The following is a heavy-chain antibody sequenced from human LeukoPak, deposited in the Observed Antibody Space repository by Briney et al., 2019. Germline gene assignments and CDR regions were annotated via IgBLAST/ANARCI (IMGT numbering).Heavy chain of an antibody. V-gene: IGHV1-2*02. CDR3: ARDSVVVVPAAIPEYFQH. D-gene: IGHD2-2*01. CDR1: GYTFTGYY. J-gene: IGHJ1*01. CDR2: INPPSGGT. Sequence: GASVRVSCKASGYTFTGYYMHWVRQAPGQGLDWMGWINPPSGGTNYAQKFQGRVTMTRDTSISTAYMELNRLRSDDTAVYYCARDSVVVVPAAIPEYFQHWGQGTLVTVST.